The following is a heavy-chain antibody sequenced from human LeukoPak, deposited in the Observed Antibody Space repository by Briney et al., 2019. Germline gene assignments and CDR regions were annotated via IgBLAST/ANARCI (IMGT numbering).Heavy chain of an antibody. D-gene: IGHD2-8*01. CDR1: GDSITGYY. J-gene: IGHJ4*02. CDR2: IYYSGST. V-gene: IGHV4-39*07. Sequence: SETLSLTCSVSGDSITGYYWGWIRQPPGKGLEWIGSIYYSGSTYYNPSLKSRVTISVDTSKNQFSLKLSSVTAADTAVYYCARVVRGQHFDYWGQGTLVTVSS. CDR3: ARVVRGQHFDY.